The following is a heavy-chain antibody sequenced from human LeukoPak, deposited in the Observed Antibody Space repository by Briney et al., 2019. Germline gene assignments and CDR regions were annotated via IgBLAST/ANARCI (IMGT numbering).Heavy chain of an antibody. V-gene: IGHV1-2*04. J-gene: IGHJ4*02. CDR2: INPNSGGT. D-gene: IGHD6-19*01. CDR3: ARSIAVAANFDY. Sequence: ASVKVTCKASGYTFTSYAMHWVRQAPGQGLEWMGWINPNSGGTNYAQKFQGWVTMTRDTSISTAYMELSRLRSDDTAVYYCARSIAVAANFDYWGQGTLVTVSS. CDR1: GYTFTSYA.